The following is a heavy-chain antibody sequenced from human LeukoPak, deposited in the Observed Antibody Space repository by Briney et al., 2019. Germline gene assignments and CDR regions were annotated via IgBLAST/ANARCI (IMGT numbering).Heavy chain of an antibody. CDR1: GGTFSSYA. Sequence: SVKVSCKASGGTFSSYAISWVRQAPGQGLEWMGGIIPIFGTANYAQKFQGRVTITTDESTSTAYMELSSLRSEDTAVYYCARGSCSSTSCYVLSGFDPWGQGTLVTVSS. D-gene: IGHD2-2*01. CDR2: IIPIFGTA. V-gene: IGHV1-69*05. J-gene: IGHJ5*02. CDR3: ARGSCSSTSCYVLSGFDP.